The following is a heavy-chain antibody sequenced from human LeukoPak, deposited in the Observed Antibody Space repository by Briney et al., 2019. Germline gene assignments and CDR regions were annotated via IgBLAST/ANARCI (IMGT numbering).Heavy chain of an antibody. CDR1: GFTFSSYG. D-gene: IGHD5-24*01. CDR2: ISGSGSGGST. V-gene: IGHV3-23*01. Sequence: GGSLRLSCAASGFTFSSYGMHWVRQAPGKGLEWVSNISGSGSGGSTYYADSVKGRFTISRDNSKNTLYLQMNSLRAEDTAVYYCAKSGYNRFDYWGQGTLVTVSS. CDR3: AKSGYNRFDY. J-gene: IGHJ4*02.